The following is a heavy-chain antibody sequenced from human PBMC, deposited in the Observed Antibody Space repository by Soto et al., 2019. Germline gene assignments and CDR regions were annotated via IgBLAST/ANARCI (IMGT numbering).Heavy chain of an antibody. CDR3: ALLDWGSSAMNWFDP. V-gene: IGHV2-5*02. CDR2: IYWDDDK. CDR1: GFSLSTSGVG. D-gene: IGHD7-27*01. Sequence: QITLKESGPTLVKPTQTLTLTCTFSGFSLSTSGVGVGWIRQPPGKAREWLALIYWDDDKRYSPSLKSRLTITKNTSKNHVVLTNTNMDPLDTATYYCALLDWGSSAMNWFDPWGQGTLVTVSS. J-gene: IGHJ5*02.